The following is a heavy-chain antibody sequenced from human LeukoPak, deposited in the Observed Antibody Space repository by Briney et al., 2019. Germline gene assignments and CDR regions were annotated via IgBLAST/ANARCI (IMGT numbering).Heavy chain of an antibody. J-gene: IGHJ2*01. CDR3: AKDSGYDFSGWYFDL. V-gene: IGHV3-33*03. CDR2: IWYDGSNK. CDR1: EFTFSNYG. D-gene: IGHD5-12*01. Sequence: GGSLRLSCAASEFTFSNYGMHWVRQAPGKGLEWVAVIWYDGSNKYYADSVKGRFTISRDNRKNSLYLQMNSLRTEDTALYYCAKDSGYDFSGWYFDLWGRGTLVTVSS.